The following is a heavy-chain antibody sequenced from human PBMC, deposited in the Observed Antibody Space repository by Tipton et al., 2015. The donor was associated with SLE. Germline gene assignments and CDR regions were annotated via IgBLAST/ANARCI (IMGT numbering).Heavy chain of an antibody. CDR2: INHSGST. Sequence: GLVKPSETLSLTCAVYGGSFSGYYWSCIRQPPGKGLEWIGEINHSGSTNYNPSLKSRVTMSLDTSKNQFSLKLSSVTAADTAVYYCARSSWYSSSPSEYWGQGTLVTVSS. CDR3: ARSSWYSSSPSEY. CDR1: GGSFSGYY. J-gene: IGHJ4*02. V-gene: IGHV4-34*01. D-gene: IGHD6-13*01.